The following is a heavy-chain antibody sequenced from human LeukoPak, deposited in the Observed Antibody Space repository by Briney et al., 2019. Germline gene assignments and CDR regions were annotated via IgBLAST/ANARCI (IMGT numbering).Heavy chain of an antibody. CDR1: GYTFTSYY. Sequence: ASVKVSCKASGYTFTSYYMHWVRQAPGQGLEWMGIINPSGGSTSYARKFQGRVTMTRDTSTSTVYMELSSLRSEDTAVYYCARDLAGGTYYYYYGMDVWGQGTTVTVSS. D-gene: IGHD3-16*01. CDR2: INPSGGST. CDR3: ARDLAGGTYYYYYGMDV. J-gene: IGHJ6*02. V-gene: IGHV1-46*01.